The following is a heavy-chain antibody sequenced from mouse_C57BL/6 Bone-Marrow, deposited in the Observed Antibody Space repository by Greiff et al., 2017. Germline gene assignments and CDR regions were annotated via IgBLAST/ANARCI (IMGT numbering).Heavy chain of an antibody. Sequence: QVQLQQPGAELVKPGASVKMSCKASGYTFTSYWITWVKQRPGQGLEWIGDIYPGSGSTNYNGKFKSKATLTVDTSSSTAYMQLSSLTSEDSAVYYCARAGYEYRWFAYWGQGTLVTVSA. CDR1: GYTFTSYW. CDR2: IYPGSGST. J-gene: IGHJ3*01. D-gene: IGHD5-1*01. V-gene: IGHV1-55*01. CDR3: ARAGYEYRWFAY.